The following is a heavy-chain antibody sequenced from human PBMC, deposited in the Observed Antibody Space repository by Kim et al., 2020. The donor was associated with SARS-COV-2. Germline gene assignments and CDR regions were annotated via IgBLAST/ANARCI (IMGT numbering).Heavy chain of an antibody. CDR2: IWYDGNNK. J-gene: IGHJ4*02. Sequence: GGSLRLSCAASGFTFNNYGMHWVRQAPGKGLEWVAVIWYDGNNKYYADSVKGRFTISRDNSKNTLYLQMNSLRAEDTAVYYCARWLNVDTSMAPAFWGQGTLVTVSS. V-gene: IGHV3-33*01. CDR1: GFTFNNYG. CDR3: ARWLNVDTSMAPAF. D-gene: IGHD5-18*01.